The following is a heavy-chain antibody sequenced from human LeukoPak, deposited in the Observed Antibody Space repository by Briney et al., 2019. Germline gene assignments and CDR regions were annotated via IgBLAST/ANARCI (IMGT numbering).Heavy chain of an antibody. J-gene: IGHJ6*03. CDR3: ARDQSSGPGGYYYYMDV. Sequence: GGSLRLSCAASGFTFSSYWMSWVRQASGKGLGWVANIKQDGSEKYYVDSVKGRFTISRDNAKNSLYLQMNSLRAEDTAVYYCARDQSSGPGGYYYYMDVWGKGTTVTVSS. D-gene: IGHD6-19*01. CDR2: IKQDGSEK. CDR1: GFTFSSYW. V-gene: IGHV3-7*01.